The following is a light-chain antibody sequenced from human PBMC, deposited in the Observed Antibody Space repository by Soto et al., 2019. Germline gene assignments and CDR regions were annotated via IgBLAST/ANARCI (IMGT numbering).Light chain of an antibody. J-gene: IGLJ2*01. V-gene: IGLV2-14*01. CDR3: SSYTSSSTLVV. CDR1: SSDVGGYNY. Sequence: ALTQPASVSGSPGQSITISCTGTSSDVGGYNYVSWYQQHPGKAPKLMIYEVNNRPSGVSNRFSGSKSGNTASLTISGLQAEDEADYYCSSYTSSSTLVVFGGGTKLTVL. CDR2: EVN.